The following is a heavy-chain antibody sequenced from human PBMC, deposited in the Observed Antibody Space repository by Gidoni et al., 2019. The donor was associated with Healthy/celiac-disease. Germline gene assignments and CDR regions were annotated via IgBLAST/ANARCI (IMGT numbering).Heavy chain of an antibody. J-gene: IGHJ6*02. CDR1: GFTFSSYS. CDR3: ARDNRLYGMDV. CDR2: ISSSSSYI. V-gene: IGHV3-21*01. Sequence: ASGFTFSSYSMNWVRQAPGKGLEWVSSISSSSSYIYYADSVKGRFTISRDNAKNSLYLQMNSRRAEDTAVYYCARDNRLYGMDVWGQGTTVTVSS. D-gene: IGHD3-22*01.